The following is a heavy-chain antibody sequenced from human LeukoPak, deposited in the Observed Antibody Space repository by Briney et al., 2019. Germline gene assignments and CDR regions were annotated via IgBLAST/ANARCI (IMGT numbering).Heavy chain of an antibody. CDR2: IYPGDSDT. CDR1: GCLFTSYW. Sequence: GGSLQISCKGSGCLFTSYWIAWVRQMPGKGREWMGIIYPGDSDTRYSPSFQGQVTISADKSISTAYLQWSSLKASDSAMYYCARASGGYSSGWYLGHWGQGTLVTVSS. V-gene: IGHV5-51*01. D-gene: IGHD6-19*01. CDR3: ARASGGYSSGWYLGH. J-gene: IGHJ4*02.